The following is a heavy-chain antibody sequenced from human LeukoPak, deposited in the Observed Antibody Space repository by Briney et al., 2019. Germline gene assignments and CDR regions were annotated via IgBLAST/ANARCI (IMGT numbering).Heavy chain of an antibody. CDR2: ISSNGGST. D-gene: IGHD2-15*01. V-gene: IGHV3-64*01. Sequence: GGSLRLSCAASGFTFSSYAMHWVRQAPGKGLEYVSAISSNGGSTYYANSVKGRFTISRDNSKNTLYLQMNSLRAEDTAVYYCAKDKLGYCSGGSCPLPSFDYWGQGTLVTVSS. J-gene: IGHJ4*02. CDR1: GFTFSSYA. CDR3: AKDKLGYCSGGSCPLPSFDY.